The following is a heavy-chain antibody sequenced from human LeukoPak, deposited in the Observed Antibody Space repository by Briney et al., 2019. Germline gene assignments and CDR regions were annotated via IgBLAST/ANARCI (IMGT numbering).Heavy chain of an antibody. J-gene: IGHJ3*02. CDR1: GYSISSGYY. CDR3: ARTRFGYYYDSSGYRAATFDAFDI. V-gene: IGHV4-38-2*02. CDR2: IYHSGST. Sequence: SETLSLTCTVSGYSISSGYYWGWLRQPPGKGLEWIGSIYHSGSTYYNPSLKSRVTISVDTSKNQFSLKLSSVTAADTAVYYCARTRFGYYYDSSGYRAATFDAFDIWGQGTMVTVSS. D-gene: IGHD3-22*01.